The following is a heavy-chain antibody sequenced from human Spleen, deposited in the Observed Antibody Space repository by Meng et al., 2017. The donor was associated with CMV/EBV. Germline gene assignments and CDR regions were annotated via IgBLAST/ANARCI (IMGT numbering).Heavy chain of an antibody. J-gene: IGHJ4*02. CDR2: ISTYNGNT. D-gene: IGHD1-7*01. CDR1: GYTFTSYG. Sequence: ASVKVSCKASGYTFTSYGISWVRQAPGQGLEWMGWISTYNGNTNYAQKLQGRVTMTTDTSTSTAYMELRSLRSDDTAMYYCASGAGTTSVSHFDYWGQGTLVTVSS. V-gene: IGHV1-18*01. CDR3: ASGAGTTSVSHFDY.